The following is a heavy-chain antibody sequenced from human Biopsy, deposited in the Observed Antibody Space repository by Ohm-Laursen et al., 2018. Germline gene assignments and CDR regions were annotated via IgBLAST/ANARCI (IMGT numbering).Heavy chain of an antibody. Sequence: SGTLSLTCTVSRDSISNYYWTWIRQSPGKGLGWIGYIYYTGSTNYNPSVKSRVTISVDTSENQFSLKLNSVTAADTAVYFCARDSRGGHLNTTLITGKNLDSWGQGILVTVSS. CDR3: ARDSRGGHLNTTLITGKNLDS. CDR1: RDSISNYY. D-gene: IGHD3-16*01. V-gene: IGHV4-59*01. CDR2: IYYTGST. J-gene: IGHJ4*02.